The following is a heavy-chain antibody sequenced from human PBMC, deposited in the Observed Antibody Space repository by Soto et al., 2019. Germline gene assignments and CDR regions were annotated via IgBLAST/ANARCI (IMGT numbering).Heavy chain of an antibody. J-gene: IGHJ4*02. Sequence: QVQLMQSGAEVKKPGSSVKVSCKASGGTISTNVNSWVRQAPGQGLEWMGEIMPIFAAPNNAQKFQGRLTITADTSTTTVYMELSSLTSEDTAVYFCATGARYCSGGSCYPDDWGQGTLVIVSS. D-gene: IGHD2-15*01. CDR2: IMPIFAAP. CDR1: GGTISTNV. V-gene: IGHV1-69*06. CDR3: ATGARYCSGGSCYPDD.